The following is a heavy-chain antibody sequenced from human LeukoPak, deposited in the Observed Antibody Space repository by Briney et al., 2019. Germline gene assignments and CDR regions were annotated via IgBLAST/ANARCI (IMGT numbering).Heavy chain of an antibody. J-gene: IGHJ3*02. Sequence: SETLSLTCTVSGGSISSYYWSWIRQPPGKGLEWIGDIYYSGSTNYNPALKSRVTISVATSKTQFSLKLSSVTAADPAVYYCARGGYDFWSGYRDAFDIWGQGTMVTVSS. CDR1: GGSISSYY. CDR3: ARGGYDFWSGYRDAFDI. D-gene: IGHD3-3*01. V-gene: IGHV4-59*01. CDR2: IYYSGST.